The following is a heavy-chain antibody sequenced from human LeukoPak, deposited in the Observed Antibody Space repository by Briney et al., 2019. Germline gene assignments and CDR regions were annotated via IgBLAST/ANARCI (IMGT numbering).Heavy chain of an antibody. CDR3: ASGGGWVFFN. CDR2: ISHDGSEK. V-gene: IGHV3-7*01. J-gene: IGHJ4*02. Sequence: PGGSLRLSCAASGFPFSSHWPSWFRQSPGKGLEWVAHISHDGSEKHYVDSVKGRFTISRDNARNSQFLQMNSLRVDDTAVYYCASGGGWVFFNWGQGTLVTVSS. CDR1: GFPFSSHW. D-gene: IGHD6-19*01.